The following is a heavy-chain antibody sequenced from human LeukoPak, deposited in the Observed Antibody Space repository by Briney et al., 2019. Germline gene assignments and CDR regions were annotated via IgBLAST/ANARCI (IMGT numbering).Heavy chain of an antibody. V-gene: IGHV4-61*08. J-gene: IGHJ4*02. CDR1: GGSISSGGYY. CDR2: IYYSGST. D-gene: IGHD4-17*01. Sequence: SQTLSLTCTVSGGSISSGGYYWSWIRQPPGKGLEWIGYIYYSGSTNYNPSLKSRVTISVDTSKNQFSLKLSSVTAADTAVYYCARQTTVTQEIDYWGQGTLVTVSS. CDR3: ARQTTVTQEIDY.